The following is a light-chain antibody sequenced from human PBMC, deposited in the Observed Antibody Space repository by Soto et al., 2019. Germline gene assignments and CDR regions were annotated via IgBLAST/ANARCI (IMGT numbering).Light chain of an antibody. V-gene: IGKV3-11*01. Sequence: IVMTQSPATLSVSPGERATLSCRASQSVSSHLAWYQQKPGQAPRLLISDASTRATGVPGRFSGSGSGTEFTLTISSLEPDDFAVYYCQQRADWPITFGQGTRLEIK. CDR2: DAS. J-gene: IGKJ5*01. CDR3: QQRADWPIT. CDR1: QSVSSH.